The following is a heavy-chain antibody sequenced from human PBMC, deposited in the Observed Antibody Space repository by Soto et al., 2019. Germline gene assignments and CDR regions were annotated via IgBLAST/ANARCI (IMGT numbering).Heavy chain of an antibody. CDR3: ARYRREAVAGYTLDN. J-gene: IGHJ4*02. V-gene: IGHV4-59*01. Sequence: SLTCTVPGGSISSNYWTWIRQPPGKGLEWIGYVYNSGSTNYNPSLKSRVTISEDTSKSQFSLKVNSMTAADTAVYYCARYRREAVAGYTLDNWGQGILVTVSS. CDR1: GGSISSNY. CDR2: VYNSGST. D-gene: IGHD6-13*01.